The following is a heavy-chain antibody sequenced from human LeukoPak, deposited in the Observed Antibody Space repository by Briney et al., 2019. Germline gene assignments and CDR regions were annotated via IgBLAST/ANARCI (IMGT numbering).Heavy chain of an antibody. D-gene: IGHD3-10*01. CDR2: ISWNSGSI. Sequence: GGSLRLSCAASGFTFDDYAMHWVRQAPGKGLEWVSGISWNSGSIGYADSVKGRFTISRDNAKNSLYLQMNSLRAEDTAVYYCARGSGSYFSWGQGTLVTVSS. CDR3: ARGSGSYFS. CDR1: GFTFDDYA. V-gene: IGHV3-9*01. J-gene: IGHJ4*02.